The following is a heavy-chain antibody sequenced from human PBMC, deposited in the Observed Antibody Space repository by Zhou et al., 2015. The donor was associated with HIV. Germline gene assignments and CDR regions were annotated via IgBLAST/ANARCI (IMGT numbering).Heavy chain of an antibody. CDR1: GFIFSDYF. CDR2: ISYDGTNK. V-gene: IGHV3-30*19. J-gene: IGHJ6*03. CDR3: ARLRITIFGVIKDSSSYYMDV. Sequence: QVQLEESGGGLVKPGGSLRLSCAGSGFIFSDYFMTWVRQAPGKGLEWVTVISYDGTNKYYADSVRGRFTISRDNSKNTLYLQMNSLRVGDTAVYYCARLRITIFGVIKDSSSYYMDVWGTGTTVTVSS. D-gene: IGHD3-3*01.